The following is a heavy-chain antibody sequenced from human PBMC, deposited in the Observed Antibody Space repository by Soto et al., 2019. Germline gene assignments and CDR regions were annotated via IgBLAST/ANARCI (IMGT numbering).Heavy chain of an antibody. J-gene: IGHJ3*01. Sequence: GGSLSLSCAALGFTVSGKRYVAWVRQAPGKGLEWISALYDVDGTFYADSVKGRFTTSSDSSKTTVYLQMNGLRPDDTAVYYCASWHEREHAYDVWGRGTTVTVSS. V-gene: IGHV3-53*01. D-gene: IGHD1-1*01. CDR2: LYDVDGT. CDR3: ASWHEREHAYDV. CDR1: GFTVSGKRY.